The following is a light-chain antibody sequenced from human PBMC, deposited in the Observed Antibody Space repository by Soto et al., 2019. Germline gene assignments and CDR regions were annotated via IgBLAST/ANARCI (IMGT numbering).Light chain of an antibody. CDR1: TGAVTSGHY. CDR2: DTS. CDR3: LLSYSGATWV. V-gene: IGLV7-46*01. J-gene: IGLJ3*02. Sequence: QAVVTQEPSLTVSPGGTVTLTCGSSTGAVTSGHYPYWFQQKPGQAPRTLIYDTSNKHSWTPARFSGSLLGGKAALTLSGAQPEDEAEYYCLLSYSGATWVFGGGTTLTVL.